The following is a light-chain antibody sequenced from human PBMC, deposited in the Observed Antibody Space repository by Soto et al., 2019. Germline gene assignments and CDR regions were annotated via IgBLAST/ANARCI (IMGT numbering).Light chain of an antibody. Sequence: LTQPAYVSGSPGQSITISCTGTSSDVGGYNYVSWYQQHPGKAPKLMIYEVSKRPSGVPDRFSGSKSGNTASLTVSGLQAEDEADYYCNSYAGSNNWVFGGGTKVTVL. CDR3: NSYAGSNNWV. J-gene: IGLJ3*02. V-gene: IGLV2-8*01. CDR1: SSDVGGYNY. CDR2: EVS.